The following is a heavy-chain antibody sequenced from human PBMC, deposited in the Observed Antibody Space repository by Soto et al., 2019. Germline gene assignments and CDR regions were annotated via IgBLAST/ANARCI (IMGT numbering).Heavy chain of an antibody. D-gene: IGHD2-15*01. CDR3: AKAVDKGNIVVVVAADY. CDR2: ISGSGGST. Sequence: GGSLRLSCAASGFTFSSYAMSWVRQAPGKGLEWVSAISGSGGSTYYADSVKGRFTISRDNSKNTLYLQMNSLRAEDTAVYYCAKAVDKGNIVVVVAADYWGQGTLVTVSS. CDR1: GFTFSSYA. J-gene: IGHJ4*02. V-gene: IGHV3-23*01.